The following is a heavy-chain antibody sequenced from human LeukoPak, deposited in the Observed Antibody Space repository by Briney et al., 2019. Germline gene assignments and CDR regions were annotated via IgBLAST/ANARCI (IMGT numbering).Heavy chain of an antibody. Sequence: GWSLRLSCAASGFTFSSYAMSWVRQAPGKGLEWVSAISGSGGSTYYADPVKGRFTISRDNSKNTLYLQMNSLRAEDTAVYYCAGGVAATFSYFDYWGQGTLVTVSS. CDR2: ISGSGGST. V-gene: IGHV3-23*01. D-gene: IGHD2-15*01. J-gene: IGHJ4*02. CDR3: AGGVAATFSYFDY. CDR1: GFTFSSYA.